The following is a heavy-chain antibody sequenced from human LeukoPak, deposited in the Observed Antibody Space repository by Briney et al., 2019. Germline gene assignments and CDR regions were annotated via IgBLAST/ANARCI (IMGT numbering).Heavy chain of an antibody. Sequence: GGSLRLSCAASGFTLSSYAMSWVRQPPGKGLECVSTISGSDGSTYYADSVKGRFTISRDNSKNTLYLQMNSLRADDTAVYYCAKGRIVARPLGFDYWGQGTLVTVSS. CDR1: GFTLSSYA. CDR3: AKGRIVARPLGFDY. J-gene: IGHJ4*02. D-gene: IGHD6-6*01. V-gene: IGHV3-23*01. CDR2: ISGSDGST.